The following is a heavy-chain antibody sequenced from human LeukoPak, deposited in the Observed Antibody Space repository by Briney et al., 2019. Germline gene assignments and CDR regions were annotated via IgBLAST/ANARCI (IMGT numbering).Heavy chain of an antibody. CDR1: GFTFSSYW. J-gene: IGHJ4*02. CDR3: ARTALDTAFTPDLYYFDY. D-gene: IGHD5-18*01. V-gene: IGHV3-7*01. CDR2: IKQDGSEK. Sequence: PGGSLRLSCAASGFTFSSYWMSWVRQAPGKGLEWVANIKQDGSEKYYVDSVKGRFTISRDNAKNSLYLQMNSLRAEDTAVYYCARTALDTAFTPDLYYFDYWGQGTLVTVSS.